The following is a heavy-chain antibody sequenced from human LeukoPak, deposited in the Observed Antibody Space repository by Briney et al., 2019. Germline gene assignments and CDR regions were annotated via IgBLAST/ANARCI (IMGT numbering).Heavy chain of an antibody. Sequence: SETLSLTCTVSGGSISSSSYYWGWIRQPPGKGLEWIGSIYYSGSTYYNPSLKSRVTISVDTSKNQFSLKLSSVTAADTAAYYCARHKSTYYYDSSGYYSGDYWGQGTLVTVSS. CDR1: GGSISSSSYY. D-gene: IGHD3-22*01. V-gene: IGHV4-39*01. CDR2: IYYSGST. CDR3: ARHKSTYYYDSSGYYSGDY. J-gene: IGHJ4*02.